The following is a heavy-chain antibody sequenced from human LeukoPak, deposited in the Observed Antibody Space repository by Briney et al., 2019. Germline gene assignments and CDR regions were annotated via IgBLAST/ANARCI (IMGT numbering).Heavy chain of an antibody. V-gene: IGHV4-4*07. Sequence: SETLSLTCTVSGGSISSYYWSWIRQPAGQGLEWIGRIYTSGSTNYNPSLKSRVTMSVDTSKNQFSLKLSSVTAADTAAYYCARDVDTAMVTYGMDVWGQGTTVTVSS. CDR2: IYTSGST. CDR3: ARDVDTAMVTYGMDV. CDR1: GGSISSYY. D-gene: IGHD5-18*01. J-gene: IGHJ6*02.